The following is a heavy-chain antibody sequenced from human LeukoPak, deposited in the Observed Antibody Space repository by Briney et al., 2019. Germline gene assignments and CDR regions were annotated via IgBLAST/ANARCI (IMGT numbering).Heavy chain of an antibody. CDR2: IYTSGST. D-gene: IGHD4-17*01. V-gene: IGHV4-61*02. CDR3: ARDNGNYYYYYYMDV. Sequence: PSETLSLTCTVSGGSISSGSYYWSWIRQPAGKGLEWIGRIYTSGSTNYNPSLKSRVTISVDTSKNQFSLKLSSVTAADTAVYYCARDNGNYYYYYYMDVWGKGTTVTVSS. CDR1: GGSISSGSYY. J-gene: IGHJ6*03.